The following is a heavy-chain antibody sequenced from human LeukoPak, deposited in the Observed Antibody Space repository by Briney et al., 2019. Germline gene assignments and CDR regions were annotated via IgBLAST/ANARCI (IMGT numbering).Heavy chain of an antibody. V-gene: IGHV3-30*03. CDR1: GFTFSSYG. D-gene: IGHD1-20*01. CDR3: ARGKPVTGTPDYYSYGMDV. CDR2: ISYDGSNK. J-gene: IGHJ6*02. Sequence: GGSLRLSCAASGFTFSSYGMHWVRQAPGKGLEWVAVISYDGSNKYYADSVKGRFTISRDNSKNTLYLQMNSLRAEDTALYYCARGKPVTGTPDYYSYGMDVWGQGTMVTVSS.